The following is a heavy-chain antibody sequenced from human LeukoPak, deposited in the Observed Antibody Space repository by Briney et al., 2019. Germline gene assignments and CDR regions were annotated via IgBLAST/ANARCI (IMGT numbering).Heavy chain of an antibody. CDR2: IYHSGST. Sequence: SETLSLTCTVSGYSISSGYYWGWIRQPPGKGLEWIGSIYHSGSTYYNPSLKSRVTISVDTSKNQFSLKLSSVTAADTAVYYCARRKWLRSFDYWGQGTLVTVSS. V-gene: IGHV4-38-2*02. CDR1: GYSISSGYY. J-gene: IGHJ4*02. CDR3: ARRKWLRSFDY. D-gene: IGHD5-12*01.